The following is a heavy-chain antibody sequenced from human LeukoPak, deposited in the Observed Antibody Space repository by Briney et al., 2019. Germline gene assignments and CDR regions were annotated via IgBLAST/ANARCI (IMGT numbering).Heavy chain of an antibody. D-gene: IGHD2-15*01. CDR3: ARTLGYCSGGSCYHYYFDY. CDR1: GYTLPCHG. Sequence: ASVHVSCKASGYTLPCHGISWVRPPPAQGLERMGWISAYNGNKHYPQKLQGRVTMTTDTSTSTAYMELRSLRSDDTAVYYCARTLGYCSGGSCYHYYFDYWRQGTLVTVSS. CDR2: ISAYNGNK. V-gene: IGHV1-18*01. J-gene: IGHJ4*02.